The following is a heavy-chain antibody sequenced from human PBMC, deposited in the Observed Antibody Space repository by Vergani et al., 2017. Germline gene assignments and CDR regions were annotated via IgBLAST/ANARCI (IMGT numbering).Heavy chain of an antibody. Sequence: VQLVESGGGVVQPGRSLRLSCAASGFTFSSYGMHWVRQAPGKGLEWVSAISGSGGSTYYADSVKGRFTISRDNSKNTLYLQMNSLRAEDTAVYYCAKDRSSGWYNVYWGQGTLVTVSS. D-gene: IGHD6-19*01. CDR2: ISGSGGST. J-gene: IGHJ4*02. CDR1: GFTFSSYG. V-gene: IGHV3-23*04. CDR3: AKDRSSGWYNVY.